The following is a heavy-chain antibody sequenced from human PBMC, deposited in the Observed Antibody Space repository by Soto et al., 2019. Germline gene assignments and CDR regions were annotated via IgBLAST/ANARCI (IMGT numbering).Heavy chain of an antibody. J-gene: IGHJ6*02. CDR2: INSDGRSI. D-gene: IGHD3-10*01. CDR3: ARESLSGNYDMDV. V-gene: IGHV3-74*01. Sequence: EVQLVESGGGLVQPGGSLRLSCAGSGFTFSNYWMHWVRQAPGEGLVWVSRINSDGRSINYADPVKGRFTISRDNAKNTLDLQMNSLRAEDTAVYYCARESLSGNYDMDVWGQETTVTVSS. CDR1: GFTFSNYW.